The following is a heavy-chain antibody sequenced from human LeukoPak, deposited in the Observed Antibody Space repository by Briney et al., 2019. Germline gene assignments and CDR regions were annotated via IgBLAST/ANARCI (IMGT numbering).Heavy chain of an antibody. CDR3: ARVLYSGYDSDY. D-gene: IGHD5-12*01. CDR1: GFTFSSYS. Sequence: GGSLRLSCAASGFTFSSYSMNWVRQAPGKGLEWVSSIGSSSSYIHYADSVKGRFTISRDNAKNSLYLQMNSLRAEDTAVYYCARVLYSGYDSDYWGQGTLVTVSS. J-gene: IGHJ4*02. V-gene: IGHV3-21*01. CDR2: IGSSSSYI.